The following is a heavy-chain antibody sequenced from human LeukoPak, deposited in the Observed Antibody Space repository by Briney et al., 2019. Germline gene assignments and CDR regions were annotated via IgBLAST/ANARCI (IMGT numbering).Heavy chain of an antibody. D-gene: IGHD1-14*01. CDR2: ISSSGSTI. V-gene: IGHV3-48*02. J-gene: IGHJ4*02. CDR1: GFTFSSYS. CDR3: ARTTIFDY. Sequence: GGSLRLSCATSGFTFSSYSMSWVRQAPGKGLEWVSYISSSGSTIYYAASVKGRFIISRDNARKSVSLQMNSLRDEDTAVYYCARTTIFDYWGQGTLVTVSS.